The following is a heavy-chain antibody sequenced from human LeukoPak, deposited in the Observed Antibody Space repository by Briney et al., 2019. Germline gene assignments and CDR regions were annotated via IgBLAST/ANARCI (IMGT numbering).Heavy chain of an antibody. CDR2: IKPDGSEK. D-gene: IGHD2-21*01. V-gene: IGHV3-7*01. CDR1: GFTFRNYW. J-gene: IGHJ4*02. CDR3: ASLYCGTDCSQS. Sequence: GGSLRLSCAASGFTFRNYWMNWVRQAPGKGLEWVANIKPDGSEKRYVDSVKGRFTISRDNAKNTLYLQMSSLRAEDTAVYYCASLYCGTDCSQSGGQGTLVTVSS.